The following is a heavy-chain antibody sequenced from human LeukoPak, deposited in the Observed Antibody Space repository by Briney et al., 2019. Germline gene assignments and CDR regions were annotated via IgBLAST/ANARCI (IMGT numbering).Heavy chain of an antibody. CDR1: GGSISSGRFY. D-gene: IGHD1-14*01. Sequence: SQTLSLTCSVSGGSISSGRFYWNWIRQPAGTGLEWLGHVYSSGSAKYNPSLKSRVTISLDTSKNQFSLQLNSLTADDTAVYSCSSGPENPLNWYFDLWGRGTLVTVSS. V-gene: IGHV4-61*09. J-gene: IGHJ2*01. CDR3: SSGPENPLNWYFDL. CDR2: VYSSGSA.